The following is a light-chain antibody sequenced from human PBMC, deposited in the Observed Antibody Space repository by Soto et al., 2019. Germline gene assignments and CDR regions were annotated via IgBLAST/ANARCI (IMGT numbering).Light chain of an antibody. V-gene: IGKV1-33*01. CDR3: QQYYSPPPT. CDR2: DAS. CDR1: QDISNY. J-gene: IGKJ1*01. Sequence: DIQMTQSPSSLSASVGDRVTITCQASQDISNYLNWYQQKPGKAPKLLIYDASNLETGIPSRFSRSGSGKDFTLTISSLQAEDVAVYYCQQYYSPPPTFGQGTKVEIK.